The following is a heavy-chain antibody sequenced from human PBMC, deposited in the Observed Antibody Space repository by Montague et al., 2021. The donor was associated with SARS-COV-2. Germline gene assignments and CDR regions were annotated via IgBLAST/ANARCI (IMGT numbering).Heavy chain of an antibody. CDR3: AKGYSGTYDEYFDL. Sequence: SLRLSCAASGFTFGDYAMHWVRQAPGKGLEWVSGINWNSNSIGXXXSXXGRFTISRDNAKNSLYLQMNSLRAEVTALYYCAKGYSGTYDEYFDLWGRGTLVTVSS. V-gene: IGHV3-9*01. J-gene: IGHJ2*01. CDR2: INWNSNSI. D-gene: IGHD1-26*01. CDR1: GFTFGDYA.